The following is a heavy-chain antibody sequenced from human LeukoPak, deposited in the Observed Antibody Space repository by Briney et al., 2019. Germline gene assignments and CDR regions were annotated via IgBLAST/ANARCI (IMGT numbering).Heavy chain of an antibody. V-gene: IGHV4-59*01. J-gene: IGHJ4*02. D-gene: IGHD3-10*01. CDR3: AGMLWFGELFPYFDY. Sequence: PSETLSLTCAVYGGSISSYYWSWIRQPPGKGLEWIGYIYYSGSTNYNPSLKSRVTISVDTSKNQFSLKLSSVTAADTAVYYCAGMLWFGELFPYFDYWGQGTLVTVSS. CDR1: GGSISSYY. CDR2: IYYSGST.